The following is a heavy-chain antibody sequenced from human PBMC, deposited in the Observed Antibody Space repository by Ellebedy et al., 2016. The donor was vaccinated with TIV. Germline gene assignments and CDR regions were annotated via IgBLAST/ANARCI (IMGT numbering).Heavy chain of an antibody. J-gene: IGHJ6*03. CDR2: IGASGGST. V-gene: IGHV3-23*01. CDR3: AKSMSSYYYYMDV. Sequence: GESLKISXAASGFIFNDYWMHRVRQAPGKGLEWVSTIGASGGSTYYADSVKGRFTISRDNSKNTLYLQMNSLRAEDTAIYYCAKSMSSYYYYMDVWGKGTTVTVSS. CDR1: GFIFNDYW. D-gene: IGHD6-6*01.